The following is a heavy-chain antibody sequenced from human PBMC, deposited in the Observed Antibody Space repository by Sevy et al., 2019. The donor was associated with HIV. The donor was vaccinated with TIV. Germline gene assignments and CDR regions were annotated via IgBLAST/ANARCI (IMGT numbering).Heavy chain of an antibody. J-gene: IGHJ4*02. CDR2: VFPSGST. D-gene: IGHD3-22*01. V-gene: IGHV4-61*02. CDR3: ARAHYYDNSLVEY. Sequence: SETLSLTCTVSGGSIRSGSYYWSWIRQPAGKGLEWIGRVFPSGSTNYNPSLESRVTISIDTSKNKFSRRLSSVTAADTAVYYCARAHYYDNSLVEYWGRGTLVTVSS. CDR1: GGSIRSGSYY.